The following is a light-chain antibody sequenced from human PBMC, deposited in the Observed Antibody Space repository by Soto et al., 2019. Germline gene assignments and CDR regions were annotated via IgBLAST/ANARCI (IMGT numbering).Light chain of an antibody. J-gene: IGKJ1*01. V-gene: IGKV3-20*01. CDR2: DAS. CDR3: QQYVRSPPSWT. Sequence: ETVLTQSPGTLSLSPGERATLSCRASQSVSSSYLAWYQQKPGQAPRLLIYDASIRATGIPDRFSGSGSGKDFTLTISRLEPEDFAVYYCQQYVRSPPSWTFGQGTKVEIK. CDR1: QSVSSSY.